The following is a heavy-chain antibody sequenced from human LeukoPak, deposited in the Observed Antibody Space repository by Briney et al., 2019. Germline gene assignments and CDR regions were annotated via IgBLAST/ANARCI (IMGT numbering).Heavy chain of an antibody. J-gene: IGHJ3*01. V-gene: IGHV1-2*02. CDR2: INPYSGAT. CDR1: GYTFTGYY. Sequence: ASVKVSCKASGYTFTGYYIHWVRQAPAQGLLWMGWINPYSGATNYAPKFQGRVTMTRDTSISRGYMELSRVRSDDTAVYYCARQSGAGNWFDPWGRGTMVTVSS. CDR3: ARQSGAGNWFDP. D-gene: IGHD3-10*01.